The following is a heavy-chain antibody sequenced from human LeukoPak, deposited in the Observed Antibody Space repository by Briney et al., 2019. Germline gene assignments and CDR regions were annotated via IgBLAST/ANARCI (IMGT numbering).Heavy chain of an antibody. Sequence: KPGGSLRLSCAASGFTFSNAWMSWVRQAPGKGLEWVGRIKSKTDGGTTDYAAPVKGRFTISRDDSKNTLYLQMNSLKTEDTAVYYCTTGITTVRGVPGVYFDYWGQGTLVTVSS. CDR2: IKSKTDGGTT. CDR1: GFTFSNAW. V-gene: IGHV3-15*01. J-gene: IGHJ4*02. D-gene: IGHD3-10*01. CDR3: TTGITTVRGVPGVYFDY.